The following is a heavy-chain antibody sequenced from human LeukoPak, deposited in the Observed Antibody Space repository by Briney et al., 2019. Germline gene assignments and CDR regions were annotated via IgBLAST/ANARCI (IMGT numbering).Heavy chain of an antibody. CDR1: GFTFSNAW. V-gene: IGHV3-15*01. J-gene: IGHJ4*02. D-gene: IGHD5-24*01. CDR3: AKPPRDGSPGY. CDR2: IKSKTDGGTT. Sequence: GGSLRLSCAASGFTFSNAWMSWVRQAPGKGLEWVGRIKSKTDGGTTDYAAPVKGRFTISRDDSKNTLYLQMNSLRAEDTAVYYCAKPPRDGSPGYWGQGTLVTVSS.